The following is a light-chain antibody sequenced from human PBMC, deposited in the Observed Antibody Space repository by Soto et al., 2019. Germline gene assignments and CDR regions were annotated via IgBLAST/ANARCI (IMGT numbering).Light chain of an antibody. CDR2: WAS. CDR3: QQYYSTPPL. CDR1: QSVLYSSNNKNY. J-gene: IGKJ1*01. Sequence: DIVMTQSPDSLAVSLGERATINCKSSQSVLYSSNNKNYLAWYQQKPGQPPKLLIYWASARESVVPDRFSGSGSGTDFTLTISSLQAEDVAVYYCQQYYSTPPLFGQGTKVDIK. V-gene: IGKV4-1*01.